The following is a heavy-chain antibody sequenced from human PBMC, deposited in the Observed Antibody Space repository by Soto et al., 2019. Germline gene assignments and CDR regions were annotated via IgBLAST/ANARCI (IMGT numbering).Heavy chain of an antibody. CDR1: GGSISSSSYY. CDR3: ARHGVVAATAANDY. Sequence: SETLSLTCTVSGGSISSSSYYWGWIRQPPGKGLEWIGSIYYSGSTYYNPSLKSRVTVSVDTSKNQFSLKLSSVTAADTAVYYCARHGVVAATAANDYWGQGTLVTVSS. D-gene: IGHD2-15*01. V-gene: IGHV4-39*01. J-gene: IGHJ4*02. CDR2: IYYSGST.